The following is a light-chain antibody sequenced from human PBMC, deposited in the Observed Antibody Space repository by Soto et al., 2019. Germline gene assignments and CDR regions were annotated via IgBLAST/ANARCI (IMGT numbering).Light chain of an antibody. Sequence: QSVLTQPPSVSGAPGQRVTISCTGSSSNIGAGYNVHWYQQLPGTAPKLLIFGNSNRPSGVPDRFSGSKSGTSASLAITGLHAEDDADYYCQSSDGSLSGWVFGGGTKLTVL. V-gene: IGLV1-40*01. CDR3: QSSDGSLSGWV. CDR1: SSNIGAGYN. CDR2: GNS. J-gene: IGLJ3*02.